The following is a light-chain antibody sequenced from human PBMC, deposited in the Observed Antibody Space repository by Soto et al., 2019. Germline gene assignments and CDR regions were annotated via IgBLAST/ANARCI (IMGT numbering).Light chain of an antibody. Sequence: QSVLTQPPSASGTPGQRVTISCSGSSSNIGSNDVYWYHQLPGTAPKLLIYRNNHRPSGVPDRFSGSKSGTSASLAISGLRSEDEADYYCAAWDDSLSGHYVFGTGTKVTVL. V-gene: IGLV1-47*01. CDR1: SSNIGSND. CDR3: AAWDDSLSGHYV. CDR2: RNN. J-gene: IGLJ1*01.